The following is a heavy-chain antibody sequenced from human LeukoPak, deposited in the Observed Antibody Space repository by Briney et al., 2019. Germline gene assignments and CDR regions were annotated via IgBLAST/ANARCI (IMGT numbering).Heavy chain of an antibody. CDR2: IYHSGST. CDR3: AKEKSRPMVRGVIGYFDY. D-gene: IGHD3-10*01. J-gene: IGHJ4*02. V-gene: IGHV4-31*02. CDR1: GGSIRSNNYY. Sequence: SETLSLTCTVSGGSIRSNNYYWSWIRQDPAKGLEWIGYIYHSGSTYYNPSLKSRVIISLDTSKNQFSLKLKSVTAADTAVYYCAKEKSRPMVRGVIGYFDYWGQGTLVTVSS.